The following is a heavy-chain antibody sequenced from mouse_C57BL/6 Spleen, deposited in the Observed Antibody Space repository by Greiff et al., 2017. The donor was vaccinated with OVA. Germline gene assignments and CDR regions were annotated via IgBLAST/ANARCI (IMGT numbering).Heavy chain of an antibody. CDR3: TRSYGSSNFDY. V-gene: IGHV5-9-1*02. J-gene: IGHJ2*01. Sequence: EVNVVESGEGLVKPGGSLKLSCAASGFTFSSYAMSWVRQTPEKRLEWVAYISSGGDYIYYADTVKGRFTISRDNARNTLYLQMSSLKSEDTAMYYCTRSYGSSNFDYWGQGTTLTVSS. CDR2: ISSGGDYI. CDR1: GFTFSSYA. D-gene: IGHD1-1*01.